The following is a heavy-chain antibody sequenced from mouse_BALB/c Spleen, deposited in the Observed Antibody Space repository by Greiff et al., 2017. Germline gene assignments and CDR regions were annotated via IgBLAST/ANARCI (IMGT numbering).Heavy chain of an antibody. CDR2: IDPENGNT. V-gene: IGHV14-1*02. CDR1: GFNIKDYY. D-gene: IGHD2-10*02. CDR3: ARSGYGNYRSFDV. Sequence: VQLKQSGAELVRPGALVKLSCKASGFNIKDYYMHWVKQRPEQGLEWIGWIDPENGNTIYDPKFQGKASITADTSSNPAYLQLSSLTSEDTAVYYCARSGYGNYRSFDVWGAGTTVTVSS. J-gene: IGHJ1*01.